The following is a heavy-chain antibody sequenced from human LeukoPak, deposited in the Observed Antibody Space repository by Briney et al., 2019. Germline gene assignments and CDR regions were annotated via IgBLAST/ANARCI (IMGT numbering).Heavy chain of an antibody. V-gene: IGHV1-46*01. J-gene: IGHJ5*02. CDR3: ARVLAKNWFDP. CDR2: ISPSGGST. CDR1: GYTFTSYY. Sequence: GASVKVSCKASGYTFTSYYMHWVRQAPGQGLEWMGIISPSGGSTSYAQKFQGRVTMTRDTSTSTVYMGLSSLRSEDTAVYYCARVLAKNWFDPWGQGTLVTFSS.